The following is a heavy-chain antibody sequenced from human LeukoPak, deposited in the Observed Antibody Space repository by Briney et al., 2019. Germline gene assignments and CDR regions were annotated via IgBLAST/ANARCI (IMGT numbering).Heavy chain of an antibody. CDR2: FDPEDGET. CDR1: GYTLTELS. V-gene: IGHV1-24*01. Sequence: ASVKVSCKVSGYTLTELSVHWVRQAPGKGLEWMGGFDPEDGETIYAQKFQGRVTMTEDTSTDTAYMELSSLRSEDTAVYYCATQGYSSVAKHYFDYWGQGTLVTVSS. J-gene: IGHJ4*02. D-gene: IGHD6-19*01. CDR3: ATQGYSSVAKHYFDY.